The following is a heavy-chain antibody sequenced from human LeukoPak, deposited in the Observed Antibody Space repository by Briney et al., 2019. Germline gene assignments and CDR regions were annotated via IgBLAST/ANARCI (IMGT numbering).Heavy chain of an antibody. V-gene: IGHV3-23*01. J-gene: IGHJ4*02. CDR2: ISARGGTT. CDR1: GFTFSSYA. D-gene: IGHD3-22*01. Sequence: GGSLRLSCAASGFTFSSYAMSWVRQAPGKGLQWVSTISARGGTTYYADSVRGRFTISRDNSKNTLHVQMNSLRAEDTAIYFCAKDRPLNYDSSNSMIDYWGQGNLVTVSS. CDR3: AKDRPLNYDSSNSMIDY.